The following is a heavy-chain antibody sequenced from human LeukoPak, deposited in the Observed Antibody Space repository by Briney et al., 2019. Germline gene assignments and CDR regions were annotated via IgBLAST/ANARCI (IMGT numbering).Heavy chain of an antibody. J-gene: IGHJ4*02. V-gene: IGHV3-7*03. CDR3: ARGTYSGPTSGEY. CDR1: GLTFSNHW. D-gene: IGHD3-16*01. CDR2: IKDDGSRK. Sequence: GGSLTLSCVASGLTFSNHWMNWVRHAPGKGLEWVASIKDDGSRKYYVDSVKGGFSISRENAKNSLYLQMSSLRAEETAVYYCARGTYSGPTSGEYWGQGTLVTVSS.